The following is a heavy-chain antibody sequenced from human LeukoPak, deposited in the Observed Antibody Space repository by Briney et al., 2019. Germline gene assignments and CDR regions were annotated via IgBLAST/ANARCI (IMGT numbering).Heavy chain of an antibody. Sequence: GGSLRLSCAASGFTLSSFEMNWIRQAPGKGLEWVSSISSSGSNIYYADSVKGRFTISRDNAKNSLYLQMDSLRAEDTAVYYCARIYFGAGSYRYWGQGTLVTVSS. CDR3: ARIYFGAGSYRY. D-gene: IGHD3-10*01. V-gene: IGHV3-48*03. CDR2: ISSSGSNI. CDR1: GFTLSSFE. J-gene: IGHJ4*02.